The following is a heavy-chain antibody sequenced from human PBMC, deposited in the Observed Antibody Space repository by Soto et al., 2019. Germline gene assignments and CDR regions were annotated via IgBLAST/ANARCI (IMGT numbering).Heavy chain of an antibody. V-gene: IGHV3-21*01. Sequence: EVQLVESGGGLVKPGGSLRLSCAASGFTFSIYSMNWVRQAPGNGLECVSSISSSSSYIYYADSVKGRFTISRDNAKNSLYLQMNSLRAEDTAVYYCARMGSQRYYYYGMDVWGQGTTVTVSS. CDR1: GFTFSIYS. J-gene: IGHJ6*02. CDR3: ARMGSQRYYYYGMDV. CDR2: ISSSSSYI. D-gene: IGHD6-25*01.